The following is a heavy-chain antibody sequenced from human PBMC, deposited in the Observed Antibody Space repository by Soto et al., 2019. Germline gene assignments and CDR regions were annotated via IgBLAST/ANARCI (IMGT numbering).Heavy chain of an antibody. CDR1: GFTFNNYA. V-gene: IGHV3-23*01. J-gene: IGHJ6*04. CDR3: ARDDVLCDGGRCYGVPLDV. D-gene: IGHD2-15*01. Sequence: PGGSLRLSCAASGFTFNNYAMTWVRQAPGKGLEWVSAISGGGDTTYYADSVKGRFTISRDTSENTLYLQMDSLRAEDTAVYYCARDDVLCDGGRCYGVPLDVWGKGTTVTVSS. CDR2: ISGGGDTT.